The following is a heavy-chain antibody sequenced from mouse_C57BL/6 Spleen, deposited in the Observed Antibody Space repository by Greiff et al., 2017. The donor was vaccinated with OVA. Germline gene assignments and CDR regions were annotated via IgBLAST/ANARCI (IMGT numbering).Heavy chain of an antibody. CDR2: IDPANGNT. CDR1: GFTIKNTY. D-gene: IGHD4-1*01. V-gene: IGHV14-3*01. CDR3: ARSLGNFDD. Sequence: EVQLQQSVAELVRPGASVTLSCTASGFTIKNTYMHWVKQRPAQGLEWIGRIDPANGNTKYAPKFQGKATITADPSSNTAYLQLSSLTAEDTANYYGARSLGNFDDWGQGTTLTVSS. J-gene: IGHJ2*01.